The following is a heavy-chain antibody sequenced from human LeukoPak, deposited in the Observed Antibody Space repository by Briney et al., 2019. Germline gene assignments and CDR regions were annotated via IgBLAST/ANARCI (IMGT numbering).Heavy chain of an antibody. D-gene: IGHD4-17*01. CDR3: ATGGLNDYGDSSTFDY. Sequence: SETLSLTCTVSGGSISSYYWRWIRQPAGKGLEWIGRIYTSGSTNYNPSLKSRVTMSVDTSKNQFSLKLSSVTAADTAVYYCATGGLNDYGDSSTFDYWGQGTLVTVSS. CDR1: GGSISSYY. V-gene: IGHV4-4*07. CDR2: IYTSGST. J-gene: IGHJ4*02.